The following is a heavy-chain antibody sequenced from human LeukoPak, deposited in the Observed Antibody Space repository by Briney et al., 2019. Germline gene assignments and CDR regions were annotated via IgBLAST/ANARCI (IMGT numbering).Heavy chain of an antibody. V-gene: IGHV4-34*01. D-gene: IGHD6-13*01. CDR3: AREREYSSSWYED. CDR2: INHSGST. Sequence: SETLSLTCAVYGGSFSGYYWSWIRQPPGKGLEWIGEINHSGSTNYNPSLKSRVTISVDTSKNQFSLKLSSVTAADTAAYYCAREREYSSSWYEDWGQGTLVTVSS. J-gene: IGHJ4*02. CDR1: GGSFSGYY.